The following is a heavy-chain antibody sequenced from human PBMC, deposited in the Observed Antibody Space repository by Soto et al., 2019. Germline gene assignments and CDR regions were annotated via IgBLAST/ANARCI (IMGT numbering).Heavy chain of an antibody. Sequence: ASVKVSCKASGYTFTSYGISWVRQAPGQGLEWMGWISAYNGNTNYAQKLQGRVTMTTDTSTSTAYMELRSLRSDDTAVYYCGKSSSRKGFGPWGQGTLVTVPS. V-gene: IGHV1-18*04. CDR2: ISAYNGNT. CDR3: GKSSSRKGFGP. CDR1: GYTFTSYG. J-gene: IGHJ5*02. D-gene: IGHD6-13*01.